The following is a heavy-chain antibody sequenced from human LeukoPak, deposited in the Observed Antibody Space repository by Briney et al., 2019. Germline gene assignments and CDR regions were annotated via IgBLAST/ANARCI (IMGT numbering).Heavy chain of an antibody. Sequence: GGSLRLSCAASGFTFRTFAMRWVRHAPGKGLEWVSSTTSDGSSSTHADSVKGRFTISRDNSQNTLYLQMNNLRAEDTALYYCARSTVRWAFDIWGQGTMVTVSS. CDR3: ARSTVRWAFDI. D-gene: IGHD4-4*01. CDR2: TTSDGSSS. V-gene: IGHV3-23*01. J-gene: IGHJ3*02. CDR1: GFTFRTFA.